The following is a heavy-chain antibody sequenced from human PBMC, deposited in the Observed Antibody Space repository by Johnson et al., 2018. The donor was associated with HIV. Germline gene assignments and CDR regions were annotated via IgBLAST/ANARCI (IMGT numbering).Heavy chain of an antibody. J-gene: IGHJ3*02. D-gene: IGHD1-1*01. Sequence: VQLVESGGGLVQPGGSLRLSCAASGLTFSDHYMDWVRQAPGRGLEWVGRVRNKGQRYSTSYAASVKGRFTFSRDDSKNTLYPQMNSLKTEDTAVYFCTTRTWSDAFDIWGRGTMVTVSS. V-gene: IGHV3-72*01. CDR2: VRNKGQRYST. CDR1: GLTFSDHY. CDR3: TTRTWSDAFDI.